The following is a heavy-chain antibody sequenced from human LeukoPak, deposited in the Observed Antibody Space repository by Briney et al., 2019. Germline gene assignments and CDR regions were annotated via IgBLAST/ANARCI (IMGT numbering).Heavy chain of an antibody. D-gene: IGHD2/OR15-2a*01. J-gene: IGHJ4*02. Sequence: SETLSLTCAVHGVSFSGNYWSWIRQSPEKGLEWIGEIYHSRYTTYNPPLKSRVTISADTSENQLSLRLTSVTAADTALYYCARIRCSPTDKTCYNCCGRATLVTVSS. CDR3: ARIRCSPTDKTCYNC. V-gene: IGHV4-34*01. CDR2: IYHSRYT. CDR1: GVSFSGNY.